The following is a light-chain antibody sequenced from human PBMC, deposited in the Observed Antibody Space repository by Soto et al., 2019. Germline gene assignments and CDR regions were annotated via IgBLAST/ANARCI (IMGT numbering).Light chain of an antibody. V-gene: IGLV2-14*01. CDR3: SSYTSSNTLV. Sequence: QSALTQPASVSGSPGQSITISCTGTSSDVGAYNYVSWYQHHPGKAPKLMIYEVSNRPSGVSNRFSGSKSGNTASLTISGLQVEDEADYYCSSYTSSNTLVFGTGTKLTVL. CDR2: EVS. J-gene: IGLJ1*01. CDR1: SSDVGAYNY.